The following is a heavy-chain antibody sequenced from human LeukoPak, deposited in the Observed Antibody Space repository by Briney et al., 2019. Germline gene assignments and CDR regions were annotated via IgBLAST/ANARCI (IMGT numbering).Heavy chain of an antibody. J-gene: IGHJ3*02. V-gene: IGHV3-21*04. CDR1: GFTFSSYW. D-gene: IGHD3-22*01. Sequence: PGGSLRLSCAASGFTFSSYWMSWVRQAPGKGLEWVSSISSSSSTIYYADSVKGRFTISRDNAKNSLYLQMNSLRAEDTAVYYCARDRLRDTYYYDSSGYYGGWGHAFDIWGQGTMVTVSS. CDR2: ISSSSSTI. CDR3: ARDRLRDTYYYDSSGYYGGWGHAFDI.